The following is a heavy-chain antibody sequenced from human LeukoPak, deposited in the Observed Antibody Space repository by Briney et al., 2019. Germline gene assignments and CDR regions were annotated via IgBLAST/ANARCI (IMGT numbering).Heavy chain of an antibody. J-gene: IGHJ3*02. CDR2: VYYTGTA. CDR1: GGSIDSGGFY. V-gene: IGHV4-39*07. Sequence: PSETLSLTCIVSGGSIDSGGFYWGWIRQPPGKGPEWIGTVYYTGTAYYNPSLQSRVTISVDMSKGQFSLRLTSVTAADTAVYYCARPIRSHDYGDYGIAFDIWGQGTMVTVSS. CDR3: ARPIRSHDYGDYGIAFDI. D-gene: IGHD4-17*01.